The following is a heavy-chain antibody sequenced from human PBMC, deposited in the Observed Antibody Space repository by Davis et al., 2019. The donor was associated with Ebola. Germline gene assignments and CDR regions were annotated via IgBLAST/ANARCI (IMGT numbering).Heavy chain of an antibody. CDR2: INPSGGST. D-gene: IGHD4-11*01. J-gene: IGHJ6*02. Sequence: ASVKVSCKASGYTFTSYYMHWVRQAPGQGLEWMGIINPSGGSTSYAQKFQGRVTITADKYTSTAYMELSSLRSEDTAVYYCARDGRATVTHLRYYYGMDVWGQGTTVTVSS. CDR3: ARDGRATVTHLRYYYGMDV. CDR1: GYTFTSYY. V-gene: IGHV1-46*01.